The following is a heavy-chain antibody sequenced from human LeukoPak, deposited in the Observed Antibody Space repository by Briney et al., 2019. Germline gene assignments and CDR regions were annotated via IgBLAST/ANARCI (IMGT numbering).Heavy chain of an antibody. V-gene: IGHV1-18*01. Sequence: ASVKVPCKASGYTFTSYGISWVRRAPGQGLEWMGWISAYNGNTNYAQKLQGRVTMTTDTSTSTAYMELRSLRSDDTAVYYCARVVTLIAAAGSGGDWFDPWGQGTLVTVSS. CDR1: GYTFTSYG. CDR3: ARVVTLIAAAGSGGDWFDP. D-gene: IGHD6-13*01. CDR2: ISAYNGNT. J-gene: IGHJ5*02.